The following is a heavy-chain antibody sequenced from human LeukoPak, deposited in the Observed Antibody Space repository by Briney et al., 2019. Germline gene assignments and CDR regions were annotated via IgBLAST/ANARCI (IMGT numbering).Heavy chain of an antibody. CDR2: INPDSGGT. J-gene: IGHJ3*02. Sequence: ASVKVSCKASGYTFTAYYIHWVRQAPGQGLEWMGSINPDSGGTNYAQKFQGRITMTRDTSITTAYMELSSLTSDDAAVYYCARDSGSYFHDAFDTWGQGTMVTVSS. D-gene: IGHD1-26*01. CDR1: GYTFTAYY. CDR3: ARDSGSYFHDAFDT. V-gene: IGHV1-2*02.